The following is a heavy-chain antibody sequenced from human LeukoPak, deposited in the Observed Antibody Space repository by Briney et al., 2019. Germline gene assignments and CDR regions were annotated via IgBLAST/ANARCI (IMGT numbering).Heavy chain of an antibody. J-gene: IGHJ3*02. V-gene: IGHV3-21*01. CDR3: ARVAEPLISNDAFDI. Sequence: GGSLRLSCAAPGFTFSTYSMNWVRQAPGKGLEWVSSISTSSIYIYYADSVKGRFTISRDNSKNTLYLQMNSLRAEDTAVYYCARVAEPLISNDAFDIWGQGTMVTVSS. CDR2: ISTSSIYI. CDR1: GFTFSTYS. D-gene: IGHD1-14*01.